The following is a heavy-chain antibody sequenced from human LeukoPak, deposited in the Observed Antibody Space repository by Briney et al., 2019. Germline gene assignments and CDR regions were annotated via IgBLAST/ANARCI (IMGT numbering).Heavy chain of an antibody. V-gene: IGHV3-74*01. Sequence: TGGSLRLSCAASGFALSSYWMHWVRQAPGKGLVWVSRINSDGSSTSYADSVRGRFTISRDNAKNTLYLQMNSLRAEDTAVYYCARDHQIGLCFDYWGQGTLVTVSS. D-gene: IGHD2-2*01. CDR3: ARDHQIGLCFDY. J-gene: IGHJ4*02. CDR2: INSDGSST. CDR1: GFALSSYW.